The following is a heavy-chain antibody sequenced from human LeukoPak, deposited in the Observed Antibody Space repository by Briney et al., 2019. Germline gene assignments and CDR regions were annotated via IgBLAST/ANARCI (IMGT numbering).Heavy chain of an antibody. CDR1: GGSISSSSYY. D-gene: IGHD1-26*01. J-gene: IGHJ6*03. CDR3: ARYQWELPYYYYMDV. Sequence: SETLSLTCTVSGGSISSSSYYWGWIRQPPGKGLEWIGSIYYSGSTYYNPSLESRVTISVDTSKNQFSLKLSSVTAADTAVYYCARYQWELPYYYYMDVWGKGTTVTVSS. V-gene: IGHV4-39*01. CDR2: IYYSGST.